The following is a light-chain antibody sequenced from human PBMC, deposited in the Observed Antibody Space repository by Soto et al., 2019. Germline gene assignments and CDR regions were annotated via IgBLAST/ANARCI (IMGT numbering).Light chain of an antibody. CDR1: SSDVGSYNL. CDR2: QGS. J-gene: IGLJ1*01. V-gene: IGLV2-23*01. Sequence: QSVLTQPASVSGSPGQSITISCTGTSSDVGSYNLVSWYQLHPGKAPKLMIYQGSKRPSGVSDRFSVSKSGNTASLTISGLQADDEADYYCCSYAGSSTYVFGTGTKLTVL. CDR3: CSYAGSSTYV.